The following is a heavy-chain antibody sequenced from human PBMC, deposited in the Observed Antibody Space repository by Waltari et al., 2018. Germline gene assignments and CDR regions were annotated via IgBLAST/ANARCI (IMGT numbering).Heavy chain of an antibody. CDR2: ISYDGSKK. J-gene: IGHJ4*02. D-gene: IGHD6-19*01. CDR3: AGVAGTGFDY. Sequence: QVQLVESGGGVVQPGRSLRLSCAASGFTFSSYAMHWVRQAPGKGLEWVAVISYDGSKKYYADSVKGRFTISRDNSKNTLYLQMNSLRAEDTAVYYCAGVAGTGFDYWGQGTLVTVSS. CDR1: GFTFSSYA. V-gene: IGHV3-30*01.